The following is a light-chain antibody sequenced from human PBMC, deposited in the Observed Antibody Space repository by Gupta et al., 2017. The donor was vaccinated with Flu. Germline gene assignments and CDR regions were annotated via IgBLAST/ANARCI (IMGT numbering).Light chain of an antibody. CDR3: QQYLSIPRT. V-gene: IGKV4-1*01. Sequence: DIVMTQSPDSLAVSLGERATINCKSSQSVLYTSNNKNYLAWYQQKPGQPPKLLIYWASTREYGVPDRFSGSGSGTDFTLTISSLQAEDVAVYYCQQYLSIPRTFGQGTXVEIK. CDR2: WAS. CDR1: QSVLYTSNNKNY. J-gene: IGKJ1*01.